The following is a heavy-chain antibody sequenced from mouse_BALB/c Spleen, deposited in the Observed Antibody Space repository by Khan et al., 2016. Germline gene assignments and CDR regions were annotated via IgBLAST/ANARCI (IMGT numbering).Heavy chain of an antibody. CDR3: ARGSKVFDY. J-gene: IGHJ2*01. Sequence: VQLQQPGAELVRPGASVKLSCKASGHPFTTYWMNWFKQRPEQGLEWIGRIDPYDSETHYDQKFKDKAILTVDKSSSTAFMQLSSLTSEDSAVYYCARGSKVFDYWGQGTTLTVSS. CDR1: GHPFTTYW. CDR2: IDPYDSET. V-gene: IGHV1-52*01.